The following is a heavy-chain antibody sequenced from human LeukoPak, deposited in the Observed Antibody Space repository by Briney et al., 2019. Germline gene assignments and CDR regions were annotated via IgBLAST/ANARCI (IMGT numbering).Heavy chain of an antibody. CDR1: GGSISSYY. Sequence: SETLSLTCTVSGGSISSYYWSWIRQPPGKGLEWIGYIYYSGSTNYNPSLKSRVTISVDTSKNQFSLKLSSVTAADTAVYYCARQAGDYSSSSGDYWGQGTLVTVSS. V-gene: IGHV4-59*01. CDR3: ARQAGDYSSSSGDY. J-gene: IGHJ4*02. CDR2: IYYSGST. D-gene: IGHD6-6*01.